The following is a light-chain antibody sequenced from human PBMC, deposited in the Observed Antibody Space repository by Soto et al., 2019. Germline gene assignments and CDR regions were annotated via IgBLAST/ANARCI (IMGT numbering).Light chain of an antibody. Sequence: DIVMTPTPLSLPVTPGEPASISCGSSQSLLDSDDGNTYLDWYLQKPGQSPQLLIYTVSYRASGVPDRFSGSGSGTDFTLKISRVEAEDVGVYYCMQRIEFPLTFGGGTKVEIK. V-gene: IGKV2-40*01. CDR1: QSLLDSDDGNTY. J-gene: IGKJ4*01. CDR2: TVS. CDR3: MQRIEFPLT.